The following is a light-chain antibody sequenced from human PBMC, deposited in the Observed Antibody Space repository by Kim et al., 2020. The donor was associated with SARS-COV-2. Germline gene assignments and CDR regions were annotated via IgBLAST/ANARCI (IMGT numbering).Light chain of an antibody. CDR3: QTWDTAIQV. CDR2: VNSDGSH. CDR1: SGHSNYA. J-gene: IGLJ3*02. Sequence: SVKLTCTLSSGHSNYAIAWHQEQPEKGPKYLMNVNSDGSHTKGDGIPDRFSGSSSGAERYLTISSLQSDDEADYYCQTWDTAIQVFGGGTQLTVL. V-gene: IGLV4-69*01.